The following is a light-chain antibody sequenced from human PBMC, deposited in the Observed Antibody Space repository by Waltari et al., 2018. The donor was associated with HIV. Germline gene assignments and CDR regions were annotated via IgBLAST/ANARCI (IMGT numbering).Light chain of an antibody. CDR3: GTWDSSLSAWV. CDR1: SSNIGKNY. J-gene: IGLJ3*02. CDR2: DNN. V-gene: IGLV1-51*01. Sequence: QSVLTQPPSVSAAPGQKVTISCSGSSSNIGKNYVCWYQLLPGTAPKLLIYDNNKGPAGIPDRFSGSKSGTSATLGMTGLQTGDEADYYGGTWDSSLSAWVFGGGTKLTV.